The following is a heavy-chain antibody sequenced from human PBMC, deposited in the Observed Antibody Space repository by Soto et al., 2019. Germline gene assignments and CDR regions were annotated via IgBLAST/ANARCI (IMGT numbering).Heavy chain of an antibody. Sequence: PSETLSLTCTVSGGSISSYYWSWIRQPAGKGLEWIGRIYTSGSTNCNPSLKSRVTMSVDTSKNQFSLKLSSVTAADTAVYYCARVSKWRQQRVWGFGAFDIWGQGTMVTVSS. CDR3: ARVSKWRQQRVWGFGAFDI. V-gene: IGHV4-4*07. CDR2: IYTSGST. J-gene: IGHJ3*02. D-gene: IGHD6-13*01. CDR1: GGSISSYY.